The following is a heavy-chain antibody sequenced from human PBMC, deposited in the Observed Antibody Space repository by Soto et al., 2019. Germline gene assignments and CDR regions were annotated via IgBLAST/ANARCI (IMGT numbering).Heavy chain of an antibody. J-gene: IGHJ3*02. CDR2: ISAYNGNT. CDR1: GYTFTSYG. D-gene: IGHD4-17*01. Sequence: GASVKVSCKASGYTFTSYGISWVRQAPGQGLEWMGWISAYNGNTNYAQKLQGRVTMTTDTSTSTAYVELRSLRSDDTAVYYCARAQATVTYAFDIWGQGIMVTVSS. V-gene: IGHV1-18*01. CDR3: ARAQATVTYAFDI.